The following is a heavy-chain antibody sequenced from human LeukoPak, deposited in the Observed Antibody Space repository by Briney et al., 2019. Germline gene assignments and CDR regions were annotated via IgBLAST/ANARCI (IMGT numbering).Heavy chain of an antibody. CDR2: IWYDGSNR. CDR1: GFTFSSYG. J-gene: IGHJ5*02. CDR3: AGVGSSWSLGWFDP. D-gene: IGHD6-13*01. V-gene: IGHV3-33*01. Sequence: GGSLRLSCAASGFTFSSYGMHWVRQAPGKGLEWVAVIWYDGSNRYYADSVKGRFTISRDNAKNSLYLQMNSLRAEDTAVYYCAGVGSSWSLGWFDPWGQGTLVTVSS.